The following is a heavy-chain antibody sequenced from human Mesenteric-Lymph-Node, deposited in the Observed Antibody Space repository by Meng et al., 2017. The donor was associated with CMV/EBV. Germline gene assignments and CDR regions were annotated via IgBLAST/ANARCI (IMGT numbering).Heavy chain of an antibody. CDR1: GFTFSSYW. V-gene: IGHV3-74*03. CDR2: IHGDGSTT. Sequence: GESLKISCATSGFTFSSYWMHWVRQAPGEGLLWVPRIHGDGSTTTYANSVKGRFTISRDNAKNTLYLQMNSLGAEDTAVYFCARDSGGATTERFDYWGQGTLVTVSS. J-gene: IGHJ4*02. CDR3: ARDSGGATTERFDY. D-gene: IGHD1-26*01.